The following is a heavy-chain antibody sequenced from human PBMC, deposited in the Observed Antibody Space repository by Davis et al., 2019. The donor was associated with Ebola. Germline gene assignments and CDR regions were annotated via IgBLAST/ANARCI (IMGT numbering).Heavy chain of an antibody. CDR3: AKIRERGCLQFSVDK. J-gene: IGHJ1*01. Sequence: GGSLRLSCATSGFTFLNYAMTWVRQAPGKGLEWVSTISGAGGSTYDADSVKGRFTISRDNSLNTLYLQMSNLRAEDTAIYYCAKIRERGCLQFSVDKWGRGTLVTVSS. CDR2: ISGAGGST. D-gene: IGHD5-24*01. V-gene: IGHV3-23*01. CDR1: GFTFLNYA.